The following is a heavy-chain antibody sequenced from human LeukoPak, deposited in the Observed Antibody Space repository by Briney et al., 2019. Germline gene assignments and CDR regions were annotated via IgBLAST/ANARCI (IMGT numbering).Heavy chain of an antibody. CDR2: ISYDGSNK. V-gene: IGHV3-30*04. Sequence: GGSLRLSCAASGFTFSSYAMHWVRQAPGKGLEWVAVISYDGSNKYYADSVKGRFTISRDNSKNTLYLQMNSLRAEDTAVYYCARWGYSSETYYMDVWGKGTTVTVSS. CDR1: GFTFSSYA. CDR3: ARWGYSSETYYMDV. D-gene: IGHD6-25*01. J-gene: IGHJ6*03.